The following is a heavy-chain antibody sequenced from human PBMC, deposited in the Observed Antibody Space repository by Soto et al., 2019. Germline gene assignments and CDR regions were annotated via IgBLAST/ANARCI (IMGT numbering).Heavy chain of an antibody. V-gene: IGHV1-69*12. Sequence: QVQLVQSGAAVKKPGSSVKVSCKASGGTFSSYAISWVRQAPGQGLEWMGGIIPIFGTANYAQKFQGRVTITADESTSTAYMELSSLRSEDAAVYYCAGIHCGGVCPYWYFDLWGRGTLVTVAS. CDR2: IIPIFGTA. J-gene: IGHJ2*01. D-gene: IGHD2-21*02. CDR1: GGTFSSYA. CDR3: AGIHCGGVCPYWYFDL.